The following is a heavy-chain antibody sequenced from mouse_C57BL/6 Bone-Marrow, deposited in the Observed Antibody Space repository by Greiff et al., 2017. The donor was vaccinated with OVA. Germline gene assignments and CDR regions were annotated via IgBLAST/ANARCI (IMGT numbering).Heavy chain of an antibody. Sequence: LQQPGAELVKPGASVKMSCKASGYTFTSYWITWVKQRPGQGLEWIGDIYPGSGSTNYNEKFKSKATLTVDTSSSTAYMQLSSLTSEDSAVYYCARRHYGSSFSYWYFDVWGTGTTVTVSS. V-gene: IGHV1-55*01. CDR2: IYPGSGST. CDR3: ARRHYGSSFSYWYFDV. CDR1: GYTFTSYW. J-gene: IGHJ1*03. D-gene: IGHD1-1*01.